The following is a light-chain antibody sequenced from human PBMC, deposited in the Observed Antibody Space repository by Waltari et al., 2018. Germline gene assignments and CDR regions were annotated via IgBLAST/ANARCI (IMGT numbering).Light chain of an antibody. CDR3: NSYTSDNTFV. CDR2: DVS. J-gene: IGLJ1*01. CDR1: SSDVGGYHY. V-gene: IGLV2-14*03. Sequence: QSALTQPASVSGSPGQSITISCTGTSSDVGGYHYVSWYQHYPGKAPKLLIYDVSQRPSRVSNRFSASRSGNTASLTISGLQAEDEADYYCNSYTSDNTFVFGTGTKVTVL.